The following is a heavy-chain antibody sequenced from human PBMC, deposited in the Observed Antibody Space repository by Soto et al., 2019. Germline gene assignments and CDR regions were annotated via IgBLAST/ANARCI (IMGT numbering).Heavy chain of an antibody. Sequence: SETLSLTCAVYGGSFSGYYWSWIRQPPGKGLEWIGEINHSGSTNYNPSLKSRVTISVDTSKNQFSLKLSSVTAADTAVYYCARAPRCSSTSCRPRGWFDPWGQGTLVTVSS. CDR3: ARAPRCSSTSCRPRGWFDP. V-gene: IGHV4-34*01. CDR1: GGSFSGYY. J-gene: IGHJ5*02. D-gene: IGHD2-2*01. CDR2: INHSGST.